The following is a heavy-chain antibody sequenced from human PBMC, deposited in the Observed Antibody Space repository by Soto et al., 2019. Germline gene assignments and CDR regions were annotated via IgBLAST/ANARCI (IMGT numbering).Heavy chain of an antibody. CDR1: GGSFSGYS. D-gene: IGHD2-8*02. CDR3: ARDKITGLFDY. CDR2: INHSGST. Sequence: QVQLQQWGAGLLKPSETLSLTCAVYGGSFSGYSWTWIRQPPGTGLEWIGEINHSGSTNYHPSLKTRVTISVDTSKNQFSLKLTSVTAADTALYYCARDKITGLFDYWGQGTLVTVSS. J-gene: IGHJ4*02. V-gene: IGHV4-34*01.